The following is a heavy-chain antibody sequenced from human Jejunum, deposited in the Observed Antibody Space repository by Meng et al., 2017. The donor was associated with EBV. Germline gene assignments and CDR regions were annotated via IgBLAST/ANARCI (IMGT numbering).Heavy chain of an antibody. V-gene: IGHV3-23*04. CDR2: ITDSGGST. CDR1: GFTFNSHT. CDR3: AKLTRA. Sequence: EGERVESGGGLVQPGGSLRLSCAASGFTFNSHTMSWVRQAPGKGLEWVSAITDSGGSTYYTDSVKGRFTISRDNSKNTLYLQMNSLRAEDTAVYYCAKLTRAWGQGTLVTVSS. J-gene: IGHJ5*02.